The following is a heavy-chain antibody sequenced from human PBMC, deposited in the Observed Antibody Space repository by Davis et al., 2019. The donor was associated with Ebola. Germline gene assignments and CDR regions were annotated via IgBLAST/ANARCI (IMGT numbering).Heavy chain of an antibody. CDR3: ARAYCGGDCYSPGGYYYYGMDV. CDR2: INPNSGGT. Sequence: ASVKVSCKASGYTFTGYYMHWVRQAPGQGLEWMGWINPNSGGTNYAQKFQGRVTMTRDTSISTAYMELSRLRPDDTAVYYCARAYCGGDCYSPGGYYYYGMDVWGQGTTVTVSS. CDR1: GYTFTGYY. J-gene: IGHJ6*02. D-gene: IGHD2-21*01. V-gene: IGHV1-2*02.